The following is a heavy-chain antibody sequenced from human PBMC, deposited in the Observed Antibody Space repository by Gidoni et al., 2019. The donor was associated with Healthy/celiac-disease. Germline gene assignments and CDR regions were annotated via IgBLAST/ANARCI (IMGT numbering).Heavy chain of an antibody. CDR2: IRSKAYGGTT. CDR3: TREPSSGWSQRLYYFDY. CDR1: GFTFGDYA. Sequence: EVQLVESGGGLVQPGRSLRLSCTASGFTFGDYAMSWFRQAPGKGLEWVGFIRSKAYGGTTEYAASVKGRFTISRDDSKSIAYLQMNSLKTEDTAVYYCTREPSSGWSQRLYYFDYWGQGTLVTVSS. D-gene: IGHD6-19*01. J-gene: IGHJ4*02. V-gene: IGHV3-49*03.